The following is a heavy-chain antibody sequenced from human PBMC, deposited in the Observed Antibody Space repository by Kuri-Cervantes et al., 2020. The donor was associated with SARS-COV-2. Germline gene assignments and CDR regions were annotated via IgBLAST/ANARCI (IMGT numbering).Heavy chain of an antibody. J-gene: IGHJ4*02. CDR1: GFTFSSYA. CDR3: AREEGGDLGEAFDY. D-gene: IGHD2-21*01. Sequence: GESLKISCTASGFTFSSYAMNWIRQAPGKGLEWVASIDSSSYYIYHADSVKGRLTISRDNAKTSLYLQMNSLKLEDTAVYYCAREEGGDLGEAFDYWGQGALVTVSS. V-gene: IGHV3-21*01. CDR2: IDSSSYYI.